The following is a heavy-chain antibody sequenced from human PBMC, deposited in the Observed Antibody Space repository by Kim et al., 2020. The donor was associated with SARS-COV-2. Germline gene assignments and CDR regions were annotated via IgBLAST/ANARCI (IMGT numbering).Heavy chain of an antibody. CDR3: AKDEGRGYSYGYGY. CDR1: GFTFSRYA. Sequence: GGSLRLSCAASGFTFSRYAISWVRKAPGKGLEWVSVISGSGGRTYSADSVKGRFTISRANSKNTLYLQMNSLRAEDTAVYYCAKDEGRGYSYGYGYWGQGTLVTVSS. V-gene: IGHV3-23*01. D-gene: IGHD5-18*01. CDR2: ISGSGGRT. J-gene: IGHJ4*02.